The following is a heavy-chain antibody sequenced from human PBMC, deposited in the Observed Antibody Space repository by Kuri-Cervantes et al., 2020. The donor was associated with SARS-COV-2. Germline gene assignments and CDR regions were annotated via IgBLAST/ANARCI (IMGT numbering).Heavy chain of an antibody. J-gene: IGHJ6*03. CDR2: IYYCGST. CDR3: AGTLVVATAMLVFYYYMDV. V-gene: IGHV4-59*01. CDR1: GGSISSYY. Sequence: GSLRLSCTASGGSISSYYWSWIRQPPGKGLEWIGQIYYCGSTNYNPSHKSRVTISVDTTKNQFCLKLSSVTAADTAVFYCAGTLVVATAMLVFYYYMDVWGKGTTVTVSS. D-gene: IGHD2-2*01.